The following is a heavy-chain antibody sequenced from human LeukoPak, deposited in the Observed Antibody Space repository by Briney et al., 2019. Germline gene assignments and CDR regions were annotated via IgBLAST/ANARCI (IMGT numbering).Heavy chain of an antibody. J-gene: IGHJ4*02. CDR2: ILGSGGST. D-gene: IGHD3-9*01. Sequence: GGSLRLSCAASGFTFSNYAMSWVRQAPGKGLEWVSAILGSGGSTYYADSVKGRFTVSRDNSKRTLYLQMNSLRAEDTALYYCAKWGDYDVLTGYYVPDYWGQGTLVTVSS. V-gene: IGHV3-23*01. CDR3: AKWGDYDVLTGYYVPDY. CDR1: GFTFSNYA.